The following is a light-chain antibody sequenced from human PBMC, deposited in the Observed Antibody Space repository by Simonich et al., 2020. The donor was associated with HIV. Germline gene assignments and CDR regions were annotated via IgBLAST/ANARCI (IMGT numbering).Light chain of an antibody. CDR2: KAS. J-gene: IGKJ3*01. V-gene: IGKV1-13*02. CDR1: QGLSSA. CDR3: QQYKSYPFT. Sequence: AIQLTQSPSSLSASVGDRVTITCRASQGLSSALAWYQQKPGKAPKLLIYKASSLESGVPSRFSGSGSGTEFTLTISSLQPDDFATYYCQQYKSYPFTFGPGTKVDIK.